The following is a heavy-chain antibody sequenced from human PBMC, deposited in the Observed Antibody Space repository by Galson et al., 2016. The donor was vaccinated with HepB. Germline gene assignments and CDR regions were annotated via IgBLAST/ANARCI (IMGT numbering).Heavy chain of an antibody. D-gene: IGHD3-16*01. CDR1: RFSLSSYA. Sequence: SLRLSCAASRFSLSSYAMSWVRQAPGKGLEWVSTLSGNGVGTYYADSVKGRFTISRDNSRNTLYVQMNSLRAEDTAVYYCAKDGSFGDTWYTGVLHAFEIWGQGTMVTVAS. V-gene: IGHV3-23*01. CDR3: AKDGSFGDTWYTGVLHAFEI. J-gene: IGHJ3*02. CDR2: LSGNGVGT.